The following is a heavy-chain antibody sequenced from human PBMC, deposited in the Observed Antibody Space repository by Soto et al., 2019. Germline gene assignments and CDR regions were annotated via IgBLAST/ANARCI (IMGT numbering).Heavy chain of an antibody. CDR2: IDPSDSYT. D-gene: IGHD3-22*01. J-gene: IGHJ4*02. Sequence: GESLKISCKGSGYSFTSYWISWVRQMPGKGLEWMGRIDPSDSYTNYSPSFQGHVTISADKSISTAYLQWSSLKASDTAMYYCARHVRGMYYYDSSGYYDYWGQGTLVTVSS. V-gene: IGHV5-10-1*01. CDR3: ARHVRGMYYYDSSGYYDY. CDR1: GYSFTSYW.